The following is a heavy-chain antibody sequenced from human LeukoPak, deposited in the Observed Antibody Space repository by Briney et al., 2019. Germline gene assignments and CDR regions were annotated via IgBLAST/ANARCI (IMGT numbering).Heavy chain of an antibody. CDR1: GYTFTGYY. CDR3: ARHLVRYPENWFDP. Sequence: GASVKVSCKASGYTFTGYYMHWVRQAPGQGLEWMGRINPNSGGTNYAQKFQGRVTMTRDTSISTAYMELSSLRSEDTAVYYCARHLVRYPENWFDPWGQGTLVTVSS. CDR2: INPNSGGT. D-gene: IGHD1-14*01. V-gene: IGHV1-2*06. J-gene: IGHJ5*02.